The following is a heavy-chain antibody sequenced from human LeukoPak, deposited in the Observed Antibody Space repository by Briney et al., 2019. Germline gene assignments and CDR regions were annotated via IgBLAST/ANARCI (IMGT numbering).Heavy chain of an antibody. CDR2: ISGSGGST. J-gene: IGHJ4*02. CDR1: GFTFSSYA. D-gene: IGHD3-22*01. Sequence: GGSLRLSCAASGFTFSSYAMSWVRQAPGKGLEWVSAISGSGGSTYYADSVKGRFTISRDNSKNTLYLQMNSLRAEDTAVYYCARGRYYYDSSGYYPPRWGQGTLVTVSS. CDR3: ARGRYYYDSSGYYPPR. V-gene: IGHV3-23*01.